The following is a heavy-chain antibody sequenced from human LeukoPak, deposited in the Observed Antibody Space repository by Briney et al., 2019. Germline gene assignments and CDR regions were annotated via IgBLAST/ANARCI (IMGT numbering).Heavy chain of an antibody. Sequence: PGRSLRLSCAASGFTFSSYGMHWVRQAPGKGLEWVAVIWYDGDNKYYADSVKGRFTISRDNSKNTLYVQMNSLRAEDTAVYYCARDARIQHYSFDYWGQGTLVTVSS. V-gene: IGHV3-33*01. CDR2: IWYDGDNK. J-gene: IGHJ4*02. D-gene: IGHD5-18*01. CDR3: ARDARIQHYSFDY. CDR1: GFTFSSYG.